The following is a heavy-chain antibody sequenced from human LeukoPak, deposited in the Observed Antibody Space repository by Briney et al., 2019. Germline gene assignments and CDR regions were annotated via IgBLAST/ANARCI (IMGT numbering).Heavy chain of an antibody. CDR3: ARSITNYYYYNMDV. CDR1: GYTFTSYD. J-gene: IGHJ6*03. D-gene: IGHD2-8*01. V-gene: IGHV1-8*01. CDR2: MNPNSGNT. Sequence: ASVKVSCKASGYTFTSYDINWMRQATGQGLEWMGWMNPNSGNTGYEQKFQGRVTMTRDTSISTAYMELSSLRSEDTAVYYCARSITNYYYYNMDVWGKGTTVTVSS.